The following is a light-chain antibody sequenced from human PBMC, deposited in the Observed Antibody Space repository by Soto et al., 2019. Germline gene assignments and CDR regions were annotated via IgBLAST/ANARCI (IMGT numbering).Light chain of an antibody. V-gene: IGKV1D-13*01. CDR2: DAS. Sequence: AIQLTQSPSSLSASVGDRVTITCRASQGISSALAWYQQKPGKAPKLLIYDASSLESGVPSRFSGSGSGTDFTLTICSLQPEDFATYYCQQFNNQVTFGPGTKVDIK. CDR1: QGISSA. J-gene: IGKJ3*01. CDR3: QQFNNQVT.